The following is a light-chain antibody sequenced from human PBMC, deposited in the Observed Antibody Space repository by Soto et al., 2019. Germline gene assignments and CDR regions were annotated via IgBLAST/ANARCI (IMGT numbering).Light chain of an antibody. CDR2: RNN. CDR1: SSNIGSNY. V-gene: IGLV1-47*01. J-gene: IGLJ1*01. CDR3: FSLRGGDSHV. Sequence: QSVLTQPPSASGTPGQRVTISCSGSSSNIGSNYVYWYQHLPGTAPKLLIYRNNQRPSGVPDRFSGSKSGTSASLAISGLRSEDEADYYCFSLRGGDSHVFGTGTKLTVL.